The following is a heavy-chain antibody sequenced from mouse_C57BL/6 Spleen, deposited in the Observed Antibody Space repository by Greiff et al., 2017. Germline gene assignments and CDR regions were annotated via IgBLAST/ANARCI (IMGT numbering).Heavy chain of an antibody. CDR2: IDPEDGDT. CDR3: TTIHYGSSSDLYAMDY. J-gene: IGHJ4*01. D-gene: IGHD1-1*01. CDR1: GFNIKDYY. Sequence: EVKLQQSGAELVRPGASVKLSCTASGFNIKDYYMHWVKQRPEQGLEWIGRIDPEDGDTEYAPKFQGKATMTADTSSNTAYLQLSSLTSEDTAVYYCTTIHYGSSSDLYAMDYWGQGTSVTVSS. V-gene: IGHV14-1*01.